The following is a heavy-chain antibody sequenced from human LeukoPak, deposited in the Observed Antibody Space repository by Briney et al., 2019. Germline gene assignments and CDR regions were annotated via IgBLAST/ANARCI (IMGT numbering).Heavy chain of an antibody. CDR3: ARHRGSFFDY. Sequence: PGGSLRLSCAASGFTFSSYAMSWVRQAPGKGLEWVSVIYSSGPTFYADSVEGRFTISRDSSKNALYLQMNSLRAEDTAVYYCARHRGSFFDYWGQGTLVTVSS. CDR1: GFTFSSYA. CDR2: IYSSGPT. V-gene: IGHV3-23*05. D-gene: IGHD3-10*01. J-gene: IGHJ4*02.